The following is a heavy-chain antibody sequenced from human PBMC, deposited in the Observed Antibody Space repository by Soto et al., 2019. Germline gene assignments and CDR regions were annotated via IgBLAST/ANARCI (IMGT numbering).Heavy chain of an antibody. D-gene: IGHD4-17*01. CDR2: ISYDGSNK. J-gene: IGHJ4*02. Sequence: GGSLRLSCAASGFTFSSYGMSWVRQAPGKGLEWVAVISYDGSNKYYADSVKGRFTISRDNSKNTLYLQMNSLRAEDTAVYYCARDLGDYGYWGQGTLVTVSS. CDR1: GFTFSSYG. V-gene: IGHV3-33*08. CDR3: ARDLGDYGY.